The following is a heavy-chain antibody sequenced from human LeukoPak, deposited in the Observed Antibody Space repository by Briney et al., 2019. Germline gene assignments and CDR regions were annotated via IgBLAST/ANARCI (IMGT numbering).Heavy chain of an antibody. Sequence: ASVKVSCKASGYTFTGYYMHWVRQAPGQGLEWMGRINPNSGGKNYAQKFQGRVTMTRDMSISTANMELSRLRSDDTAVYYCAVVGYSSGWYFDYWGQGTLVTVSS. V-gene: IGHV1-2*06. CDR1: GYTFTGYY. D-gene: IGHD6-19*01. CDR2: INPNSGGK. CDR3: AVVGYSSGWYFDY. J-gene: IGHJ4*02.